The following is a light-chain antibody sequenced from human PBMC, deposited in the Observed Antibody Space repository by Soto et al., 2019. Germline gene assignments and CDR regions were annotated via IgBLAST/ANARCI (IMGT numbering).Light chain of an antibody. Sequence: DIQMTQSPSSVSASVGDSVTITCRASQGISTYLAWYQQKPGKPPSLLIYAATTLQSGVPSRFSGSVSGTDFSLTITSLQPEDFAPYYCLQANTLHRTFGQGTKLE. CDR2: AAT. V-gene: IGKV1-12*01. J-gene: IGKJ2*02. CDR3: LQANTLHRT. CDR1: QGISTY.